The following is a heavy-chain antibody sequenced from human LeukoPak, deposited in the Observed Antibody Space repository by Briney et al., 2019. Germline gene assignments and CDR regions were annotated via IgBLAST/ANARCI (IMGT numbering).Heavy chain of an antibody. CDR2: IYYSGST. V-gene: IGHV4-39*07. J-gene: IGHJ4*02. CDR1: GDSISSGAYY. CDR3: ARDVSPNGVVDY. D-gene: IGHD2-8*01. Sequence: SETLSLTCTVSGDSISSGAYYWGWIRQPPGKGLEWIGSIYYSGSTYDNPSLKSRVTISVDTSRNQFSLKLSSVTAADTAVYYCARDVSPNGVVDYWGQGTLVTVSS.